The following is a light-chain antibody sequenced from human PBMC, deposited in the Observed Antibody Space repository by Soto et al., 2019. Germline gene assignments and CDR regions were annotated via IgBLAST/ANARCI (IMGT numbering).Light chain of an antibody. V-gene: IGKV3-20*01. CDR3: HQYGASPFT. J-gene: IGKJ4*01. CDR1: QRVSTSY. Sequence: PGAGATLSCGASQRVSTSYFAWYQQTPGHAPRLLIYATSNRATDIPDRFSGSGSGTDFSLTISRLEPEDCAVYYCHQYGASPFTFGGGTKVEIK. CDR2: ATS.